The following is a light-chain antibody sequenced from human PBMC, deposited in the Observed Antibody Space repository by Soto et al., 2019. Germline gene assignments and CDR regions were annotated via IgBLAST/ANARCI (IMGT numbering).Light chain of an antibody. CDR1: QDIRNY. CDR2: DAS. J-gene: IGKJ4*01. CDR3: QQYDNLPLT. V-gene: IGKV1-33*01. Sequence: DIQMTHSPSSLSASVGDRVTITCQASQDIRNYLNWYHQKPGKAPHLLIYDASTLETGVPSRFSGSGSGTDFTFTISSLQPEDIATYYCQQYDNLPLTFGGGTKVEIK.